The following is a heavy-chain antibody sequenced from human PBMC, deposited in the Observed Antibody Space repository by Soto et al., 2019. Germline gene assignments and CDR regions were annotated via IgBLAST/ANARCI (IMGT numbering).Heavy chain of an antibody. Sequence: SVKVSCKASGGTFISYAISWVRQAPGQGLEWMGGIIPIFGTANYAQKFQGRVTITADESTSTAYMELSSLRSEDTAVYYCARDLSEINYDFRNCYSIHPNYGMAVWGQGNTVTVTS. J-gene: IGHJ6*02. CDR1: GGTFISYA. CDR3: ARDLSEINYDFRNCYSIHPNYGMAV. D-gene: IGHD3-3*01. CDR2: IIPIFGTA. V-gene: IGHV1-69*13.